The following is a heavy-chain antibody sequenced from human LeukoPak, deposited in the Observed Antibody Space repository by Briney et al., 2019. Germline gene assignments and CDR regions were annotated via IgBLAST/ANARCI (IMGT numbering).Heavy chain of an antibody. CDR3: AREGIYFDSSSYSFDS. V-gene: IGHV1-8*03. J-gene: IGHJ4*02. Sequence: ASVKVSCKASGYTFSGYDINWVRQATGQGLEWMGWMNPFSGKTGYAQNFQGRVTFSRDTSINTAYMELSSLRYEDTAVYYCAREGIYFDSSSYSFDSWGQGTLVAVSS. D-gene: IGHD3-22*01. CDR2: MNPFSGKT. CDR1: GYTFSGYD.